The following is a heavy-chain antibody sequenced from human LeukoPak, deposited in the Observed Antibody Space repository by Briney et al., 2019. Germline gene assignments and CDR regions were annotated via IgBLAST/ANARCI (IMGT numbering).Heavy chain of an antibody. CDR2: FAVEDGKT. CDR1: GYTFTSLD. D-gene: IGHD2-15*01. Sequence: ASVKVSCKASGYTFTSLDINWVQQATGQGLEWMGTFAVEDGKTIYAQKFRGRVTMTEDTSTDTAYMDLSSLRSDDTAVYCATGFTTPDYWGQGTLVTVSS. J-gene: IGHJ4*02. CDR3: TGFTTPDY. V-gene: IGHV1-24*01.